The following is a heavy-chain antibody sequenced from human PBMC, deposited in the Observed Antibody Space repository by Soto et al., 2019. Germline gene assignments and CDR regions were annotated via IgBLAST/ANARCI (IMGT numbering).Heavy chain of an antibody. Sequence: GGSLRLSCSASGFTFSSYGMHWVRQAPGKGLEWVAVIWYDGSNKYYADSVKGRFTISRDNSKNTLYLQMNSLRAEDTAVYYCARDPYYDSSGYYFDYWGQGTLVTVSS. J-gene: IGHJ4*02. CDR3: ARDPYYDSSGYYFDY. D-gene: IGHD3-22*01. CDR2: IWYDGSNK. CDR1: GFTFSSYG. V-gene: IGHV3-33*01.